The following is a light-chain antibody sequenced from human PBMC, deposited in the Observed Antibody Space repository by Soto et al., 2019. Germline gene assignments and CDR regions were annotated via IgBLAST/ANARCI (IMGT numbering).Light chain of an antibody. Sequence: DIQVTQSPSTLSSSVGDRVTITCRASQSISSWLAWYQQKPGKAPKLLIYGASSLESGVPSRFSGSGSGTEFTLTISSLQPDDFATYYCQQYNTYPWTFGQGTMVDIK. CDR3: QQYNTYPWT. V-gene: IGKV1-5*01. J-gene: IGKJ1*01. CDR2: GAS. CDR1: QSISSW.